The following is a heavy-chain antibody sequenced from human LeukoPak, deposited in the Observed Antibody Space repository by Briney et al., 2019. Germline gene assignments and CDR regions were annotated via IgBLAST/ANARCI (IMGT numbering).Heavy chain of an antibody. CDR2: IGGGGDTT. V-gene: IGHV3-23*01. Sequence: GGSLRLSCAASGSTFNNYAMSWVRQAPGKGLEWVSSIGGGGDTTSYADSVKGRFTVSRDNSKNTLYLQMNGLRAEDTAVYYCAKGTYYDFWSGYPRLDYWGRGTLVTVSA. D-gene: IGHD3-3*01. J-gene: IGHJ4*02. CDR3: AKGTYYDFWSGYPRLDY. CDR1: GSTFNNYA.